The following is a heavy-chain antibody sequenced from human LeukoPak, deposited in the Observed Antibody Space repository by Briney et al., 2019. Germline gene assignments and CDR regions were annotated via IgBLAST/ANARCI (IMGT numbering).Heavy chain of an antibody. CDR3: ARVSVVRGYDAFDI. CDR1: GGSISSYY. J-gene: IGHJ3*02. CDR2: INHSGST. V-gene: IGHV4-34*01. Sequence: SETLSLTCTVSGGSISSYYWSWIRQPPGKGLEWIGEINHSGSTNYNPSLKSRVTISVDTSKNQFSLKLSSVTAADTAVYYCARVSVVRGYDAFDIWGQGTMVTVSS. D-gene: IGHD3-10*01.